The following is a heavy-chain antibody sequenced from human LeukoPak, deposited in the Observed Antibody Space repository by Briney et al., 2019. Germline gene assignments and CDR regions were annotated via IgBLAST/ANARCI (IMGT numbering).Heavy chain of an antibody. CDR1: GFTFSSYG. V-gene: IGHV3-23*01. J-gene: IGHJ3*02. Sequence: GGSLRLSCAASGFTFSSYGMSWVRQAPGKGLEWVSAISGSGGSTYYADSVKGRFTLSRDNAKNSLYLQMNSLRAEDMAVYYCARGASAFDIWGQGTMVTVSS. CDR2: ISGSGGST. CDR3: ARGASAFDI.